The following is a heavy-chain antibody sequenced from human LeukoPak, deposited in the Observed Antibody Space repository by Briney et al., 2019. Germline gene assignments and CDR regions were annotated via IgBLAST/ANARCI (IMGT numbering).Heavy chain of an antibody. CDR2: IIPILNIT. V-gene: IGHV1-69*04. CDR3: ARDPRGVAAYYYYGMDV. J-gene: IGHJ6*02. D-gene: IGHD6-13*01. Sequence: SVKVSCKASGGTFSSYAISWVRQAPGQGLEWMRRIIPILNITNYAQKFQGRVTITADKSTRTAYMELSSLRSEDTAVYYCARDPRGVAAYYYYGMDVWGQGTTVTVSS. CDR1: GGTFSSYA.